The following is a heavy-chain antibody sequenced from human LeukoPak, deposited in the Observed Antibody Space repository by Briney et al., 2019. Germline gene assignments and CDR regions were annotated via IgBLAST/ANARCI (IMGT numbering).Heavy chain of an antibody. Sequence: GGSLRLSCAPSGFTVSSNYMSWIRHAPGKGLEWVSVIYTGGDTDYADSVKGRFTISRDNSKHTLYLQLNSLRAGDTAVYYCARAMIGTPSYFDNWGQGALVTVSS. V-gene: IGHV3-53*01. CDR3: ARAMIGTPSYFDN. CDR2: IYTGGDT. D-gene: IGHD2-21*01. CDR1: GFTVSSNY. J-gene: IGHJ4*02.